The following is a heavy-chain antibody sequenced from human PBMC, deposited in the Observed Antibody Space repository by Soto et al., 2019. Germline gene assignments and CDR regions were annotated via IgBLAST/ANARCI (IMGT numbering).Heavy chain of an antibody. Sequence: QVQLVQSGAEVKGPGSSVKVSCKSSGGSLNTFHLTWVRQAPGQGLEWMGRIIPMLDRTQYAQMFQGRVTITADKSTSTAYMEMSGLESVDTAVYYCARGTVTLFGVVTPPDYWGQGTLVTVSS. V-gene: IGHV1-69*08. J-gene: IGHJ4*02. CDR2: IIPMLDRT. D-gene: IGHD3-3*01. CDR3: ARGTVTLFGVVTPPDY. CDR1: GGSLNTFH.